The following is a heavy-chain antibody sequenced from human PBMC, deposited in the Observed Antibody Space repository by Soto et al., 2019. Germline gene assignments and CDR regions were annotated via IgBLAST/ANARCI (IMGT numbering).Heavy chain of an antibody. J-gene: IGHJ4*02. Sequence: GGSLRLSCAASGFTFSDYYMSWIRQAPGKGLEWISYITSSGTTISYADSVKGRFTISRDNAKNSLYLQMNSLRDEDTAVYYCARDPRSIGDFWSGYYTGRVGPIDYWGQGTLVTVSS. CDR1: GFTFSDYY. CDR2: ITSSGTTI. V-gene: IGHV3-11*01. CDR3: ARDPRSIGDFWSGYYTGRVGPIDY. D-gene: IGHD3-3*01.